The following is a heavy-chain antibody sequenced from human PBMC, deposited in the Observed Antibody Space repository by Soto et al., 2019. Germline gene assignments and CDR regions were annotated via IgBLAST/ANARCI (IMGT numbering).Heavy chain of an antibody. CDR2: IIPIFGTA. CDR1: GGTFSSYA. V-gene: IGHV1-69*05. Sequence: ASVKVSCKASGGTFSSYAISWVRQAPGQGLEWMGGIIPIFGTANYAQKFQGRVIMTRDTSTSTVYMELSSLRPEDTAVYYCARVPYCSSTSCYRLYFDYWGQGTLVTVSS. CDR3: ARVPYCSSTSCYRLYFDY. D-gene: IGHD2-2*01. J-gene: IGHJ4*02.